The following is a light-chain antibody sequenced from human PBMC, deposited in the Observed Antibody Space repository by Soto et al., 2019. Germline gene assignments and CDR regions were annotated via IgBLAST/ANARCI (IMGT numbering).Light chain of an antibody. V-gene: IGLV3-21*04. CDR2: YDS. CDR3: QVWDSRSDPAVV. J-gene: IGLJ2*01. CDR1: NIGSKS. Sequence: SYELTQPPSVSVAPGKTARITCGGNNIGSKSVHWYQQKPGQAPVLVIYYDSDRPSGIPERFSGSNSGNTATLTISRVEAGDDADYYCQVWDSRSDPAVVFGGGTKLPS.